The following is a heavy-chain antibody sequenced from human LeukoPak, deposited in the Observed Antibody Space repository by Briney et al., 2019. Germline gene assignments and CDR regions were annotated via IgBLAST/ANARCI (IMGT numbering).Heavy chain of an antibody. Sequence: GASVKVSCKASGYTFTGYYMHWVRQAPGQGLEWMGWINPNSGGTNYAQKFQGRVTMTRDTSISTAYMELSRLRSDDTAVYYCARATYDFWSGYNPFDYWGQGTLVTVSS. CDR1: GYTFTGYY. V-gene: IGHV1-2*02. J-gene: IGHJ4*02. D-gene: IGHD3-3*01. CDR2: INPNSGGT. CDR3: ARATYDFWSGYNPFDY.